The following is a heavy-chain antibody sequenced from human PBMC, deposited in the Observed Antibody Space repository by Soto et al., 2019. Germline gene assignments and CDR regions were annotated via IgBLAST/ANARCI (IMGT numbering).Heavy chain of an antibody. CDR1: GAALNSGNYY. V-gene: IGHV4-31*03. CDR2: IYVTGAV. J-gene: IGHJ5*02. CDR3: ARLRIATNNYKWFDP. D-gene: IGHD2-21*01. Sequence: SETLSLTCSVSGAALNSGNYYWSWIRQVPGKGLEWIGHIYVTGAVDYNPSLRDRITISQDTSVRQFSLNLRLVTAADTAVYYCARLRIATNNYKWFDPWGQGTLVTVSS.